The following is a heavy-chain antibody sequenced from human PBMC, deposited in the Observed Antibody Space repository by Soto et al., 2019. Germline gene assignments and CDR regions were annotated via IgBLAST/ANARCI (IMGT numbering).Heavy chain of an antibody. Sequence: QVQLVESGGGVVQPGRSLRLSCAASGFTFNSHGMHWVRQAPGKGLEWVAGISYDGRNKYYADSVKGRITISRDNSKSTLSLQMNILRGEDTAVYYCARVFELSSSWECDYWGQGTLVTVP. CDR2: ISYDGRNK. D-gene: IGHD6-13*01. J-gene: IGHJ4*02. V-gene: IGHV3-33*01. CDR1: GFTFNSHG. CDR3: ARVFELSSSWECDY.